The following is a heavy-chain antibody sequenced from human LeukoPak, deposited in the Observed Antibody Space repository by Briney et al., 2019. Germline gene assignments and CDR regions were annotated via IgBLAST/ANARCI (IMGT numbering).Heavy chain of an antibody. J-gene: IGHJ3*02. D-gene: IGHD3-10*01. CDR3: ARGPYGSGRDAFDI. Sequence: SETLSLTCTVSGGSISSGSYYWSWIRQPAGKGLEWIGRIYTSGSTNYNPSLKSRVTISVDTSKNQFSLKLSSVTAADTAVYYCARGPYGSGRDAFDIWGQGTMVTASS. V-gene: IGHV4-61*02. CDR1: GGSISSGSYY. CDR2: IYTSGST.